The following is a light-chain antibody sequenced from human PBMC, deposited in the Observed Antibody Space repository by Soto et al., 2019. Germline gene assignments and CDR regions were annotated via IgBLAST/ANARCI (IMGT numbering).Light chain of an antibody. CDR2: DAS. CDR3: HQRSNWPPFT. J-gene: IGKJ4*01. Sequence: IVMTHSPSTLSVSPGERATLSCRASQSVSSNLAWYQQKPGQAPRLLIYDASKRATDIPDRFIGSGSGTDFTLTISSLEPEDFAVYYCHQRSNWPPFTFGGGTKVDIK. CDR1: QSVSSN. V-gene: IGKV3-11*01.